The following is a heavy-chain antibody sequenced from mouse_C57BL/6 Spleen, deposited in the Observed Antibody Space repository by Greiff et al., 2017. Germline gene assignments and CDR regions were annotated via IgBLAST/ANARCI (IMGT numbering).Heavy chain of an antibody. J-gene: IGHJ1*03. CDR1: GYTFTSYW. CDR3: ARHYGSSLWYFDV. V-gene: IGHV1-52*01. Sequence: QVQLQQPGAELVRPGSSVKLSCKASGYTFTSYWMHWVKPRPIQGLEWIGNIDPSDSETHYNQKFKDKATLTVDKSSSTAYMQLSSLTSEDSAVYYCARHYGSSLWYFDVWGTGTTVTVSS. CDR2: IDPSDSET. D-gene: IGHD1-1*01.